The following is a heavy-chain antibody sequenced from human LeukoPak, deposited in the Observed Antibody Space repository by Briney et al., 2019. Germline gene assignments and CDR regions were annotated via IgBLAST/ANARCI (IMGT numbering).Heavy chain of an antibody. CDR1: GFTFSSYG. J-gene: IGHJ4*02. D-gene: IGHD3-22*01. V-gene: IGHV3-30*02. CDR3: AKDGNYYDSSGYGDY. Sequence: GGSLRLSCAASGFTFSSYGMHWVRQAPAKGLEWVAFIRYDGSNKYYADSVKGRFNISRDNSTNTPYLQMNSLRAEDTAVYYCAKDGNYYDSSGYGDYWGQGTLVTVSS. CDR2: IRYDGSNK.